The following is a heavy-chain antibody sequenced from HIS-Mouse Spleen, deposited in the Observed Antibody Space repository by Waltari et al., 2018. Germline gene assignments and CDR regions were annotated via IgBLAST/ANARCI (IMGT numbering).Heavy chain of an antibody. CDR3: ARGPLIVVVTAIAEIAFDI. Sequence: QLQLQESGPGLVKPSETLSLTCTVSGGSISSSSYYWGWIRQPPGKGLEWIGSIYYSGRTYYNPSLKRRVTISVDTSKNQFSLKLSSVTAADTAVYYCARGPLIVVVTAIAEIAFDIWGQGTMVTVSS. J-gene: IGHJ3*02. D-gene: IGHD2-21*02. CDR2: IYYSGRT. CDR1: GGSISSSSYY. V-gene: IGHV4-39*07.